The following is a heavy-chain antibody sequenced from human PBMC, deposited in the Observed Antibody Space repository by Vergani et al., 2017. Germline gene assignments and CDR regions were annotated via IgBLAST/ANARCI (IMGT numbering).Heavy chain of an antibody. D-gene: IGHD1-26*01. CDR3: ARWRGELPGADY. CDR1: GYTFITYY. CDR2: INPSGGST. J-gene: IGHJ4*02. V-gene: IGHV1-46*01. Sequence: QVQLVQSGAEVKKPGASVKLSCKASGYTFITYYIHWVRQAPGQGLEWMGIINPSGGSTSYAQKFQGRVTMTRDTSTSTVYMGMTSLRSEDTAVYYCARWRGELPGADYWGQGTLVTVS.